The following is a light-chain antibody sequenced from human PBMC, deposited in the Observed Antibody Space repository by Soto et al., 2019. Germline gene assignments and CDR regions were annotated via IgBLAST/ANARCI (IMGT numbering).Light chain of an antibody. J-gene: IGLJ3*02. CDR3: GTWDSSLSAGV. V-gene: IGLV1-51*02. CDR2: ENN. CDR1: SSNIVNNY. Sequence: QSVLTQPTSVSAAPGQKVTISCSGSSSNIVNNYVSWYQQLPGTAPKLLIYENNKRPSGIPDRFSGSKSGTSATLGITGLQTGDEADYYCGTWDSSLSAGVFGGGTKLTVL.